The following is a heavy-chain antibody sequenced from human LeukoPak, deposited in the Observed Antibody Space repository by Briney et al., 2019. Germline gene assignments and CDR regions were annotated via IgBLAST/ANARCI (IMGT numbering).Heavy chain of an antibody. D-gene: IGHD5-18*01. CDR2: IIPIFGTA. Sequence: ASVKVSCKASGGTFSSYAIGWVRQAPGQGLEWMGRIIPIFGTANYAQKFQGRVTITADKSTSTAYMELSSLRSEDTAVYYCARPGTAMGHTFDYWGQGTLVTVSS. CDR1: GGTFSSYA. CDR3: ARPGTAMGHTFDY. J-gene: IGHJ4*02. V-gene: IGHV1-69*06.